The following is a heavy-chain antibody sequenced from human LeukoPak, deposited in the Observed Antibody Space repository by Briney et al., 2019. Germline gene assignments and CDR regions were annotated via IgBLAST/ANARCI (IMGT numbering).Heavy chain of an antibody. D-gene: IGHD3-22*01. CDR3: ARAGSSGYLYLDY. J-gene: IGHJ4*02. V-gene: IGHV4-31*03. CDR2: IYYSGST. Sequence: PSETLSLTCTVSGGSISSGGYYWSWIRRHPGKGLEWIGYIYYSGSTYYNPSLKSRVTISVDTSKNQFSLKLSSVTAADTAVYYCARAGSSGYLYLDYWGQGTLVIVSS. CDR1: GGSISSGGYY.